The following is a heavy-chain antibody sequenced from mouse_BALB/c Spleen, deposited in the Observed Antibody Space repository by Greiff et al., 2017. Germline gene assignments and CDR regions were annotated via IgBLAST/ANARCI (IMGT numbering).Heavy chain of an antibody. CDR1: GYTFTDYV. V-gene: IGHV1-81*01. CDR2: IYPGSGST. CDR3: ERGGGGYFDY. Sequence: QVQLQQSGPELVKPGASVKMSCKASGYTFTDYVISWVKQRTGQGLEWIGEIYPGSGSTYYNEKFKGKATLTADKSSNTAYMQLSSLTSEDSAVYFGERGGGGYFDYGGKGTTLTGSS. J-gene: IGHJ2*01.